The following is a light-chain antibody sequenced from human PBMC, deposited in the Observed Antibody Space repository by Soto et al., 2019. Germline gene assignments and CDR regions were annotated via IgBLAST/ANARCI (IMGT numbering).Light chain of an antibody. CDR1: QTITTS. V-gene: IGKV1-5*03. J-gene: IGKJ1*01. Sequence: DIQMTQSPSTLSASVGDRVTITCRANQTITTSLAWYQQKPGKAPKLLIYKASSLESGVPSRFSGSGSGTEFTLTISSLQPDDFATYYCQQYDSYSLRTFGQGTRVEI. CDR2: KAS. CDR3: QQYDSYSLRT.